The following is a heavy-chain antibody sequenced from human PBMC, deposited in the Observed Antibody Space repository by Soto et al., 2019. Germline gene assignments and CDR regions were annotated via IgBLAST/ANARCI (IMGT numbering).Heavy chain of an antibody. CDR3: GTNSAVTTLGFDY. CDR2: IYYSGSN. Sequence: QVQLQESGPGLVKPSQTLSLTCTVSGGSISSGGYYWSWIRQHPGKGLEWIGYIYYSGSNYYHPSLRSRVTISVDTSKNQFSLKLSSVTAADTAVYYCGTNSAVTTLGFDYWGQGTLVTGSS. D-gene: IGHD4-4*01. J-gene: IGHJ4*02. CDR1: GGSISSGGYY. V-gene: IGHV4-31*03.